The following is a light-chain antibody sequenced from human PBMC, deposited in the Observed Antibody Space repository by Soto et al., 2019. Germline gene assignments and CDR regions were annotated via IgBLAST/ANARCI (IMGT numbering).Light chain of an antibody. CDR3: CSYTSSSPYV. V-gene: IGLV2-14*01. CDR2: QVS. Sequence: QSALTQPASVSGSPGQAITISCTGTSSDLGGYNFVSWYQHHPGKAPKLMIYQVSNRPSGVSNRFSGSKSGNTASLTISGLHAEDEADYYCCSYTSSSPYVFGPGTKLTVL. CDR1: SSDLGGYNF. J-gene: IGLJ1*01.